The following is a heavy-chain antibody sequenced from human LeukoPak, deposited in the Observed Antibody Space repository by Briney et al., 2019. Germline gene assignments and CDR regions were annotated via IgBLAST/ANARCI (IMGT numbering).Heavy chain of an antibody. CDR2: IKTKTDGGTT. CDR1: GFTFSNAW. CDR3: TTAHYYYDSSGYYQFPDY. V-gene: IGHV3-15*01. D-gene: IGHD3-22*01. J-gene: IGHJ4*02. Sequence: GSLRLSCAASGFTFSNAWMSWVRQAPGKGLEWVGRIKTKTDGGTTDYAAPVKGRFTISRDDSKNTLYLQMNSLKTEDTAVYYCTTAHYYYDSSGYYQFPDYWGQGTLVTVSS.